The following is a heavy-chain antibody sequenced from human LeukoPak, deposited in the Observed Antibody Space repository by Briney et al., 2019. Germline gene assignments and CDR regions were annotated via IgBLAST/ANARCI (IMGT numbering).Heavy chain of an antibody. Sequence: PGWAPRLSSAASGVTFSDVYISWSRQAPGKGVSGGLYISSSGSSKKYADSVKGRFTISRDNAKNSLYLQMNSLRVEDTAVYYCARDRGRVAGEYFDYWGQGTLVTVSS. CDR2: ISSSGSSK. V-gene: IGHV3-11*06. J-gene: IGHJ4*02. CDR1: GVTFSDVY. CDR3: ARDRGRVAGEYFDY. D-gene: IGHD6-19*01.